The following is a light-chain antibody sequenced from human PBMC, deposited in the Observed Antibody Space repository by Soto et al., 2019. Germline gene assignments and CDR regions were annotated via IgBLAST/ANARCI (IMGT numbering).Light chain of an antibody. CDR1: SSNIGAGYD. CDR3: QSYDSSLSRAV. V-gene: IGLV1-40*01. Sequence: QSVLTQPPSVSGAPGQRVTISCTGSSSNIGAGYDVHWYQQLPGTAPKLLIYTNINRPSGVPDRFSGSKSDTSASLDITGLQAEDEADYYCQSYDSSLSRAVFGGGTKLTVL. J-gene: IGLJ2*01. CDR2: TNI.